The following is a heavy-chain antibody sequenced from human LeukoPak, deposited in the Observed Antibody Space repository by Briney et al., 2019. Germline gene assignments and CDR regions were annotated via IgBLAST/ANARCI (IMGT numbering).Heavy chain of an antibody. CDR1: GYTFTSYG. V-gene: IGHV1-18*01. Sequence: GASVKVSCKASGYTFTSYGISWVRQAPGQGLEWMGWISAYNGNTNYAQKFQGRVTMTRDTSISTAYMELSRLRSDDTAVYYCARLSRRDSSGHYLYWGQGTLVTVSS. D-gene: IGHD3-22*01. CDR2: ISAYNGNT. J-gene: IGHJ4*02. CDR3: ARLSRRDSSGHYLY.